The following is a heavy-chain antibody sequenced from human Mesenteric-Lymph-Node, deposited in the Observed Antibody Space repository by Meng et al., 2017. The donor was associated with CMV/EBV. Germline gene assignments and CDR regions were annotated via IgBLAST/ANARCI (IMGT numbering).Heavy chain of an antibody. CDR3: ATRPGIAVAGTPFDY. D-gene: IGHD6-19*01. Sequence: GSLRLSCAVSGGSISSSNWWSWVRQPPGEGLEWIGEIYHSGSTNYNPSLKSRVTISVDKSKNQFSLKLSSVTAADTAVYYCATRPGIAVAGTPFDYWGQGTLVTVSS. V-gene: IGHV4-4*02. CDR2: IYHSGST. CDR1: GGSISSSNW. J-gene: IGHJ4*02.